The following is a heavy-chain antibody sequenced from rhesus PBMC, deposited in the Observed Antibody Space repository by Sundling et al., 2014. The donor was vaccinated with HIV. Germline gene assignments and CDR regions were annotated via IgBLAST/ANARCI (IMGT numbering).Heavy chain of an antibody. D-gene: IGHD1-1*01. CDR1: GGSISDNYR. V-gene: IGHV4S10*01. J-gene: IGHJ6*01. CDR3: ARGSGTVYYGLDS. CDR2: IYGSGSPT. Sequence: QVQLQESGPGLVKPSETLSLTCAVSGGSISDNYRWSWIRQSPGKGLEWIGYIYGSGSPTNYNPSLRSRVTISKDTSKNQFSLKMSSVTAADTAVYYCARGSGTVYYGLDSWGQGVVVTVSS.